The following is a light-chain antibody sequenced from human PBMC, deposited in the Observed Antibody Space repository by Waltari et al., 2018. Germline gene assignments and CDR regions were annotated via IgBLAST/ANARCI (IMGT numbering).Light chain of an antibody. CDR3: QQYYERPHT. CDR2: SAS. J-gene: IGKJ2*01. V-gene: IGKV1-NL1*01. Sequence: IQLTPSTSSSSASVGIRVTITCRTRQGIGYSVAWYQQKQGKAPRLLVLSASTLHSGVPLRFSGGGSGTQYTLTISSLQPEDCATYYCQQYYERPHTFGQGTRVEI. CDR1: QGIGYS.